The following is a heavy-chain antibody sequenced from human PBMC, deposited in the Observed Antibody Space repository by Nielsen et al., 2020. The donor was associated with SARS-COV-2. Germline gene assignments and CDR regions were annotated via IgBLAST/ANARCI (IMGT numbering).Heavy chain of an antibody. CDR3: ASNSMPRSSMDV. V-gene: IGHV1-46*01. CDR2: INPSGGST. J-gene: IGHJ6*02. CDR1: GYTFTSYY. Sequence: ASVRVSCKASGYTFTSYYMHWVRQAPGPGLEWMGIINPSGGSTSYAQKFQGRVTMTRDTSTSTVYMEMSSLRSEDTAVYYCASNSMPRSSMDVWGQGTTVTVSS. D-gene: IGHD2/OR15-2a*01.